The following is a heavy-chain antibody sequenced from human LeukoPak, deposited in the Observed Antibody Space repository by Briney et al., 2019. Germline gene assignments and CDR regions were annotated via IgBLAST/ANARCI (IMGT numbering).Heavy chain of an antibody. CDR3: ARGYSSSWYWFDP. CDR2: IMPISGTA. V-gene: IGHV1-69*06. D-gene: IGHD6-13*01. J-gene: IGHJ5*02. Sequence: AASVTVSCKASGGTFSSYDISWVRQAPGQGLEWMGGIMPISGTANYAQKFQGRVTITADKPTNTAYMELSSLRSEDTAVYYCARGYSSSWYWFDPWGQGTLVTVSS. CDR1: GGTFSSYD.